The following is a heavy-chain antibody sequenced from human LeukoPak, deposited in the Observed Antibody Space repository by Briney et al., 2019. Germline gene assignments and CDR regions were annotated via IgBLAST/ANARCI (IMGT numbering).Heavy chain of an antibody. CDR2: IKSKADGGTT. D-gene: IGHD5-12*01. CDR1: GFTFSNAW. V-gene: IGHV3-15*01. CDR3: TIVKGYDRA. Sequence: GGSLRLSCAASGFTFSNAWMSWVRQAPGKGLKWVGRIKSKADGGTTGDAAPVKGRFTISRDDSKNTLFLQMNSLKTEDTAVYYCTIVKGYDRAWGQGTLVTVSS. J-gene: IGHJ5*02.